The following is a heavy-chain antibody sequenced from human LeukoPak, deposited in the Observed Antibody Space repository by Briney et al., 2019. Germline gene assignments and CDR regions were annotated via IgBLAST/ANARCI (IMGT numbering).Heavy chain of an antibody. CDR3: ARDTGRVIKSWYFDL. J-gene: IGHJ2*01. Sequence: PSETLSLTCTVSGGSISSGDYYWSWIRQPPGKGLEWIGYIYYSGSTYYNPSLKSRVTISVDTSKNQFSLKLSSVTAADTAVYYCARDTGRVIKSWYFDLWGRGTLVTVSS. CDR2: IYYSGST. CDR1: GGSISSGDYY. V-gene: IGHV4-30-4*01. D-gene: IGHD3-22*01.